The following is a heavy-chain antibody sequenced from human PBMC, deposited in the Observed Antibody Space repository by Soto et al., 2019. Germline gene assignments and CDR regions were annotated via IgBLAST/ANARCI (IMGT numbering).Heavy chain of an antibody. J-gene: IGHJ4*02. V-gene: IGHV4-31*03. CDR3: ARSSGYCFDY. Sequence: PSESLSLTSTLSGASIASGASYWSWICQRPGKGLEWIGYIDYNGISYYNPSLKSRVSISVDTSKNQFSLKLSSVTAADTAVYYCARSSGYCFDYWGQGTLVTVSS. CDR1: GASIASGASY. D-gene: IGHD3-10*01. CDR2: IDYNGIS.